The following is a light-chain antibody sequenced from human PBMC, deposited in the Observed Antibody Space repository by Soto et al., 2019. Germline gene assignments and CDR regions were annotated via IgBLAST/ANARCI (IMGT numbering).Light chain of an antibody. CDR3: RQVYDFPHT. Sequence: DIQMTQSPSSLSASVGDRVTITCRTSQTINNYLNWYRQKPGKVPEVLIYGASSLQRGVSSRFTVSASRTYFTLTISSLQPEDFATYYLRQVYDFPHTFGQGTKVEV. CDR1: QTINNY. V-gene: IGKV1-39*01. J-gene: IGKJ2*01. CDR2: GAS.